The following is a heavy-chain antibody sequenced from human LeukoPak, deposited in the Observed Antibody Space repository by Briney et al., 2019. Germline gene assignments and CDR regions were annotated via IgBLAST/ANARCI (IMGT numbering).Heavy chain of an antibody. CDR2: IRYDGCNK. D-gene: IGHD3-3*01. CDR1: GFSFSRYD. CDR3: AKDRQTITIFGVVNTPRANFDY. J-gene: IGHJ4*02. V-gene: IGHV3-30*02. Sequence: GGSLRLSCAASGFSFSRYDIHWVRQAPGKGLEWVAFIRYDGCNKNYADSVKGRFTISRDNFMSTVHLQMNSLRAEDTAVYYCAKDRQTITIFGVVNTPRANFDYWGQGTLVTVSS.